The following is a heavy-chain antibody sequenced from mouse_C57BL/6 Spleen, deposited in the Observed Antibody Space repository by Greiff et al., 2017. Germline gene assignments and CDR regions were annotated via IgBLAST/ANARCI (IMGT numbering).Heavy chain of an antibody. V-gene: IGHV1-9*01. CDR1: GYTFTGYW. CDR2: ILPGSGST. D-gene: IGHD2-3*01. J-gene: IGHJ3*01. Sequence: QVQLQQSGAELMKPGASVKLSCKATGYTFTGYWIEWVKQRPGHGLEWIGEILPGSGSTNHNEKFKGKATFTADTSSNTAYMQLSRLTTEDSAIYYCASTYDGYYAGFAYWGQGTLVTVSA. CDR3: ASTYDGYYAGFAY.